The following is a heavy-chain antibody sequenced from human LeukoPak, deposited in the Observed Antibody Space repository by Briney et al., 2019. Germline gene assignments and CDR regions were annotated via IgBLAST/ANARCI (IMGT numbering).Heavy chain of an antibody. J-gene: IGHJ5*02. CDR1: GGSISGYY. CDR3: ANRIAAGGQNWFDP. Sequence: SEILSLTCTVSGGSISGYYWSWLRQPPGKGLEWIGYIYYGGVTKYNPSLTSRITISVDTSKNQFSLKLSSVTAADTAVYYCANRIAAGGQNWFDPWGQGILVTVSS. D-gene: IGHD6-13*01. CDR2: IYYGGVT. V-gene: IGHV4-59*08.